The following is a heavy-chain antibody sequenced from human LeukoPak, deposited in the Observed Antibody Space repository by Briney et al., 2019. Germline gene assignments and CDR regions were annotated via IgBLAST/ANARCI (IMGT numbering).Heavy chain of an antibody. V-gene: IGHV4-38-2*02. CDR2: IYHSGST. J-gene: IGHJ3*02. Sequence: SETLSLPCTVSGYSISSGYYWGWIRQPPGKGLEWIGSIYHSGSTYYNPSLKSRVTISVDTSKNQFSLKLSSVTAADTAVYYCARAYMVRGNDAFDIWGQGTMVTVSS. CDR3: ARAYMVRGNDAFDI. D-gene: IGHD3-10*01. CDR1: GYSISSGYY.